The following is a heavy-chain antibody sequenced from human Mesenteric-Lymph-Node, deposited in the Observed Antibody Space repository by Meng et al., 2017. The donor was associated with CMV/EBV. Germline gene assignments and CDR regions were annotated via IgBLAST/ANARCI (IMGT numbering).Heavy chain of an antibody. CDR1: GYTFTAYF. D-gene: IGHD2-15*01. CDR3: ARDQRRCSGGSCYSYNYYGMDV. Sequence: ASVKVSCKASGYTFTAYFIHWVRQAPGQGLEWMGWINTNTGDTNYAQEFQGRVTMTRDTSISTTYMELSGLRSDDTAVYYCARDQRRCSGGSCYSYNYYGMDVWGQGTTVTVSS. V-gene: IGHV1-2*02. J-gene: IGHJ6*02. CDR2: INTNTGDT.